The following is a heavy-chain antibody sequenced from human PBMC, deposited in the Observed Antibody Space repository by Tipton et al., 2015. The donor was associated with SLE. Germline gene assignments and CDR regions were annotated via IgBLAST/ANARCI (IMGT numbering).Heavy chain of an antibody. CDR2: ISWDGGST. V-gene: IGHV3-43D*04. Sequence: VQLVQSGGVVVQPGGSLRLSCAASGFTFDDYAMHWVRQAPGKGLEWVSLISWDGGSTYYADSVRGRFTISRDNSKNSLYLQMNSLRAEDTALYYCAKGGYGSSARGYFQHWGQGTLVTVSS. J-gene: IGHJ1*01. CDR1: GFTFDDYA. D-gene: IGHD6-6*01. CDR3: AKGGYGSSARGYFQH.